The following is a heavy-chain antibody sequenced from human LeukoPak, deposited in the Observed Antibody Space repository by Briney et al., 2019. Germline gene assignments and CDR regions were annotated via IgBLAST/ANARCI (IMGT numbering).Heavy chain of an antibody. D-gene: IGHD3-3*01. CDR1: GFTFSDYY. Sequence: SGGSLRLSCAASGFTFSDYYMSWIRQPPGKGLEWIGYIYYSGSTNYNPSLKSRVTISVDTSKNQFSLKLSSVTAADTAVYYCARVRSEKYYDFWSGRMDVWGQGTTVTVSS. J-gene: IGHJ6*02. CDR3: ARVRSEKYYDFWSGRMDV. V-gene: IGHV4-59*01. CDR2: IYYSGST.